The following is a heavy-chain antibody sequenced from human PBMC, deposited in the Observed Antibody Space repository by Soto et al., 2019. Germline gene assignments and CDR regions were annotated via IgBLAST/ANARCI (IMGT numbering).Heavy chain of an antibody. CDR3: AKGPPRPLAFNYYDSSGYYFQH. CDR1: GFTFSSYA. D-gene: IGHD3-22*01. J-gene: IGHJ1*01. CDR2: ISGSGGST. Sequence: GGSLRLSCAASGFTFSSYAMSWVRQAPGKGLEWVSAISGSGGSTYYADSVKGRFTISRDNSKNTLYLQMNSLRAEDTAVYYCAKGPPRPLAFNYYDSSGYYFQHWGQGTLVTVSS. V-gene: IGHV3-23*01.